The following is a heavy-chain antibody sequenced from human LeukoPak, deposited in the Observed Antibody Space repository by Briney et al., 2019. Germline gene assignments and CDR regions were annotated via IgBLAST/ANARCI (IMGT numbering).Heavy chain of an antibody. J-gene: IGHJ4*02. Sequence: GGSLRLSCAASGFTFSSFAMSWVRQAPGKGLEWVAFMPYDGSDKYFADSVKGRFTISRDNSKNTLYLQMNSLRPEDTAVYYCAKGSDYYDTSGCDYWGQGTLVTVSS. CDR1: GFTFSSFA. D-gene: IGHD3-22*01. CDR2: MPYDGSDK. V-gene: IGHV3-30*02. CDR3: AKGSDYYDTSGCDY.